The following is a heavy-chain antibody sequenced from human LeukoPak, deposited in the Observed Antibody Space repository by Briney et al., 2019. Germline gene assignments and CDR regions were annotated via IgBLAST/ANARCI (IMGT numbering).Heavy chain of an antibody. V-gene: IGHV3-13*01. CDR3: TRDRSYGY. D-gene: IGHD1-26*01. CDR1: GFTFSSYD. CDR2: IGTAGDT. J-gene: IGHJ4*02. Sequence: GGSLRLSCAASGFTFSSYDMHWVRHATGKGLEWVSAIGTAGDTYYPGSVKGRFTISRENAKNSLYLQMNSLKTEDTAVYYCTRDRSYGYWGRGTLVTVSS.